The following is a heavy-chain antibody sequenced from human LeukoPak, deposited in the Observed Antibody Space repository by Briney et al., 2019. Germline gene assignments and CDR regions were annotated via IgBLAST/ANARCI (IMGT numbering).Heavy chain of an antibody. D-gene: IGHD4-17*01. CDR1: VFTASINY. CDR3: ARGTVYFDY. V-gene: IGHV3-53*04. Sequence: PGGSLRLSCAASVFTASINYMSGVRQAPGKGLGGGSVIYGGGSTYYADSVKGRFNISRHNSKNTLYLQMNSLRAEDTAVYYCARGTVYFDYWGQGTLVTVSS. J-gene: IGHJ4*02. CDR2: IYGGGST.